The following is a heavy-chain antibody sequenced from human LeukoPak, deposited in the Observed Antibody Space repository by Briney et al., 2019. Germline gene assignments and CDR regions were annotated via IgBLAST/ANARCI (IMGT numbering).Heavy chain of an antibody. Sequence: SETLSLTCAVYGGSFSGYYWSWIRQPPGKGLEWIGEINHSGSTNYNPSLKSRVTISVDTSKNQFSLKLSSVTAADTAVYYCARIHLEGYDYWGQGTLVTVSS. CDR2: INHSGST. D-gene: IGHD6-13*01. CDR1: GGSFSGYY. V-gene: IGHV4-34*01. CDR3: ARIHLEGYDY. J-gene: IGHJ4*02.